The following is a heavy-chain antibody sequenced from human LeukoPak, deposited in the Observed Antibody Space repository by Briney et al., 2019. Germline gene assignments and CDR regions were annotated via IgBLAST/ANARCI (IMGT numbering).Heavy chain of an antibody. D-gene: IGHD3-16*02. Sequence: SVKVSCKASGGTFSSYAISWVRQAPGQGLEWMGGIIPIFGTANYAQKFQGRVTITADESTSTAYMELGSLRSEDTAVYYCASNVWGSYRQFDYWGQGTLVTVSS. V-gene: IGHV1-69*13. CDR2: IIPIFGTA. CDR1: GGTFSSYA. CDR3: ASNVWGSYRQFDY. J-gene: IGHJ4*02.